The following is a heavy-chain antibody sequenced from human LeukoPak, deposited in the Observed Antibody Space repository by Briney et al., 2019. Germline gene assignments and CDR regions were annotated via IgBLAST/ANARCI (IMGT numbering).Heavy chain of an antibody. CDR1: GGSLSGHY. V-gene: IGHV4-59*11. CDR2: VSYTGRT. CDR3: ARLLDNDISGDPDTFDV. J-gene: IGHJ3*01. D-gene: IGHD3-22*01. Sequence: ASETLSLTCTVSGGSLSGHYWSWIRQPPGKRLEWIGYVSYTGRTKYNPSLQSRVTISIDTSKSQFSLKLTSVTSPDTAVYSCARLLDNDISGDPDTFDVWGQGTTVIVSS.